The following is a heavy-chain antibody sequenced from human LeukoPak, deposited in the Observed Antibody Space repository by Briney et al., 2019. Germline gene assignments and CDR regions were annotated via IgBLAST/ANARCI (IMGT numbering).Heavy chain of an antibody. CDR2: IYHSGST. CDR3: ARDTSIAVFDP. V-gene: IGHV4-4*02. D-gene: IGHD6-6*01. CDR1: GGSISSSNW. Sequence: PSGTLSLTCAVSGGSISSSNWWSWVRQPPGKGLEWIGEIYHSGSTNYNPSLKSRVIISVDTSENQFSLKLSSVTAADTAVYYCARDTSIAVFDPWGQGTLVTVSS. J-gene: IGHJ5*02.